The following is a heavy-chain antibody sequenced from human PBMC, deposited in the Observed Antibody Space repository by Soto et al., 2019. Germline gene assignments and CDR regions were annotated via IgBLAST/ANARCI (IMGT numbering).Heavy chain of an antibody. V-gene: IGHV3-48*01. CDR2: ISSSSSTI. Sequence: EVQLVESGGGLVQPGGSLRLSCAASGFTFSSYSMNWVRQAPGKGLEWVSYISSSSSTIYYADSVKGRFTISRDNAKNSLYLQMNSLRAEDTAVYYCARGKDRLAARLAEYFQHWGQGTLVTVSS. D-gene: IGHD6-6*01. J-gene: IGHJ1*01. CDR1: GFTFSSYS. CDR3: ARGKDRLAARLAEYFQH.